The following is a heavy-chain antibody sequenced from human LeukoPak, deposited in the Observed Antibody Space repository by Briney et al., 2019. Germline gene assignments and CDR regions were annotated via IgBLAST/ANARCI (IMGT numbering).Heavy chain of an antibody. CDR2: IYYSGST. CDR1: GGSISSSSYY. CDR3: ARQRFVVGGWYELYYFDY. J-gene: IGHJ4*02. Sequence: SETLSLTCTVSGGSISSSSYYWGWIRQPPGKGLEWIGSIYYSGSTYYNPSLKSRVTISVDTSKNQFSLKLSSVTAADTAVYYCARQRFVVGGWYELYYFDYWGQGTLVTVSS. D-gene: IGHD6-19*01. V-gene: IGHV4-39*07.